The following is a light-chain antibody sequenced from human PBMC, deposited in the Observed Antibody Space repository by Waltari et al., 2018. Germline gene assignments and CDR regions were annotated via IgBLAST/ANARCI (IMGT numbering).Light chain of an antibody. CDR1: QSVSSN. V-gene: IGKV3-15*01. Sequence: EIVMMQSPATLSVSPGERATLSCRASQSVSSNFAWYQQKPGQAPRLLIYGASTRATGIPARFSGSGSGTEFTLTISSLQSEDFAVYYCQQYNNWPPWTFGQGTKVEIK. J-gene: IGKJ1*01. CDR3: QQYNNWPPWT. CDR2: GAS.